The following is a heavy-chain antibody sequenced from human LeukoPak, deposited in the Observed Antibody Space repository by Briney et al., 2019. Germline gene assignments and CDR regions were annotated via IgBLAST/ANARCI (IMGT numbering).Heavy chain of an antibody. CDR1: GGSFSGYY. D-gene: IGHD6-19*01. J-gene: IGHJ4*02. Sequence: SETLSLTCAVYGGSFSGYYWSWIRQPPGKGLEWIGEINHSGSTNYNPSLKSRVTISVDTSKNQFSLKLSSVTAADTAVYYCASPNRPGIAVAGHGYWGQGTLVTVSS. CDR2: INHSGST. V-gene: IGHV4-34*01. CDR3: ASPNRPGIAVAGHGY.